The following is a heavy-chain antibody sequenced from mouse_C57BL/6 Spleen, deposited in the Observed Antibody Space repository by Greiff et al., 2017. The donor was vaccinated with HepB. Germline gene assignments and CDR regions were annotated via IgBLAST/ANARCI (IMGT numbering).Heavy chain of an antibody. J-gene: IGHJ3*01. CDR3: TTRWNPVAY. CDR2: IDPENGDT. Sequence: EVQLQQSGAELVRPGASVKLSCTTSGFNIKDDYMHWVKQRPEPGLEWIGWIDPENGDTEYASKFQGKATVTADTSSKTASLQLSSLTSEDTAVDYCTTRWNPVAYWGQGTLVTVSA. D-gene: IGHD1-1*02. V-gene: IGHV14-4*01. CDR1: GFNIKDDY.